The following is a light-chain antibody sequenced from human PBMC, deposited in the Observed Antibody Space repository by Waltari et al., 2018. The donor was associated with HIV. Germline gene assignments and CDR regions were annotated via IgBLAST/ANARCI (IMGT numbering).Light chain of an antibody. CDR2: EVS. J-gene: IGLJ2*01. V-gene: IGLV2-23*02. Sequence: QSALTQPASVSGSPGQSITISCTGTSSDVGGYNLVSWYQQHPGKAPKLMIYEVSKRSAGVSKRFSGSKSGNTASLTISGLQGEDEADYYCCAYAGSTTYVIFGGGTKLTVL. CDR1: SSDVGGYNL. CDR3: CAYAGSTTYVI.